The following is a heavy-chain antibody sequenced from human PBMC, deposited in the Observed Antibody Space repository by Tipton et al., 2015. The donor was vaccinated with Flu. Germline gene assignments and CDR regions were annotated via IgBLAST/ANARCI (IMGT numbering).Heavy chain of an antibody. CDR1: GGSISSGSYY. D-gene: IGHD6-19*01. V-gene: IGHV4-61*02. CDR3: AKDGWDPSGWYPFDH. CDR2: IYSSGST. J-gene: IGHJ4*02. Sequence: PGLVKPSQTLSLTCTVSGGSISSGSYYWSWIRQPAGKGLEWIGHIYSSGSTNYNPSLKSRGTISVDTSKNQLSLRLNSVTAADTAVYYCAKDGWDPSGWYPFDHWGQGTLVAVSA.